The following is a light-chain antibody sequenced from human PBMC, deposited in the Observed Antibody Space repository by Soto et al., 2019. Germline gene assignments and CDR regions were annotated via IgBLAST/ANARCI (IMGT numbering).Light chain of an antibody. Sequence: EIVMTQSPATLSVSPGERATLSCRASQSVSSSLAWYQQKPGQAPRLLIYGASTRATGIPTRFSGSGSGIDCSLTISSLQAEEFAVYYCQHYNNWPQLTFGGGTKWEIK. CDR3: QHYNNWPQLT. CDR2: GAS. V-gene: IGKV3-15*01. CDR1: QSVSSS. J-gene: IGKJ4*01.